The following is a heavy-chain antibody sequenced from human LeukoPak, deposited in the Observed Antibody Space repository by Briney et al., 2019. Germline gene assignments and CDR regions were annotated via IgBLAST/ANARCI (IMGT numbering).Heavy chain of an antibody. CDR3: VRDLMGSGATTAYLHH. V-gene: IGHV3-21*01. D-gene: IGHD4/OR15-4a*01. CDR2: ISRRSRHV. Sequence: PGGSLRLSCTASGFTFSDYSMNWVRQAPGKGLEWVSSISRRSRHVYYAGPVKGRFTISRDNAKNSLYLQMNSLRAEDMAVYFCVRDLMGSGATTAYLHHWGQGTLVTVSS. CDR1: GFTFSDYS. J-gene: IGHJ1*01.